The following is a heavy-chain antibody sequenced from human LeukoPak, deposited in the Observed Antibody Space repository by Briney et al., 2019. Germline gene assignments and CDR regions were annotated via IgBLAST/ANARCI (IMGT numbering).Heavy chain of an antibody. J-gene: IGHJ4*02. CDR1: GGSISSYY. D-gene: IGHD3-9*01. V-gene: IGHV4-39*01. CDR2: IYYSGST. CDR3: ARQATYYDILTGYSLYYFDY. Sequence: SETLSLTCTVSGGSISSYYWGWIRQPPGKGLEWIGSIYYSGSTYYNPSLKSRVTISVDTSKNQFSLKLSSVTAADTAVYYCARQATYYDILTGYSLYYFDYWGQGTLVTVSS.